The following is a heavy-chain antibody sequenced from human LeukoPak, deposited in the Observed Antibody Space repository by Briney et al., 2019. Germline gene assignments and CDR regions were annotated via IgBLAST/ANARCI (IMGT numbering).Heavy chain of an antibody. V-gene: IGHV1-2*02. CDR1: RYTFTGHY. CDR3: AKGHYGMDV. Sequence: ASVKVSCKASRYTFTGHYIYWARQAPGQGPEWMGWVDPDSGGTKYAQNFQGRVTMTRDTSISTAYMEVRGLGSDDTAVYFCAKGHYGMDVWGQGTTVTVSS. CDR2: VDPDSGGT. J-gene: IGHJ6*02.